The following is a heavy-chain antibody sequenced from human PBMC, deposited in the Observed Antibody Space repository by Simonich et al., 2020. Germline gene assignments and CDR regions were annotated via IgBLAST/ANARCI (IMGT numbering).Heavy chain of an antibody. J-gene: IGHJ4*02. CDR1: GYTFTSYG. CDR2: ISVYKCNT. Sequence: QVQLVQSGAEVKKPGASVKVSCKAAGYTFTSYGISWLRQAPGKGLEWMELISVYKCNTNDEEKLQGRGTMTTDTATSTAYMELRSLRSDDTAVYYCARDQGGRAAAATDYWGQGTLVTVSS. D-gene: IGHD6-13*01. CDR3: ARDQGGRAAAATDY. V-gene: IGHV1-18*01.